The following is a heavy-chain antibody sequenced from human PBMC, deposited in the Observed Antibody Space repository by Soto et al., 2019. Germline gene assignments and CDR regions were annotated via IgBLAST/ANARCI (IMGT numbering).Heavy chain of an antibody. V-gene: IGHV4-31*03. CDR1: GGSISSGGYY. CDR3: ARGWDSSGYSAYFAY. Sequence: PSETLSLTCTVSGGSISSGGYYWSWIRQHPGKGLEWIGYIYYSGSTYYNPSLKSRVTISVDTSKNQFSLKLSSVTAADTAVYYCARGWDSSGYSAYFAYWGQGTLVTVSS. J-gene: IGHJ4*02. CDR2: IYYSGST. D-gene: IGHD3-22*01.